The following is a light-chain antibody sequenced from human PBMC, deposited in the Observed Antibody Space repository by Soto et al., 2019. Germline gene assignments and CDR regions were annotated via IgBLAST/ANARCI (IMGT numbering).Light chain of an antibody. J-gene: IGKJ4*01. V-gene: IGKV3-15*01. CDR3: QEYNNWHPIT. CDR2: GAS. Sequence: VFTQSPGTLSLSPGESATLSCRASQSVSSSYLAWYQQKPGQAPRLLIYGASSRATGIPVRFSGSGSGTEFTLTITGLQSEDFAVYYCQEYNNWHPITFGGGTNVDIK. CDR1: QSVSSSY.